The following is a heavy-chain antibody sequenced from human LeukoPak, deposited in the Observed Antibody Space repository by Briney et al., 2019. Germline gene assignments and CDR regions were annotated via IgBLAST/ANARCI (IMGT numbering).Heavy chain of an antibody. Sequence: GTSLRISCTASGSTFSSDGMHWVRQAPGKKLEWVAVIWYDGSNKYYADSVKGRFTISRDNSKNTLYLQMNSLRAEDTAVYYCAKGRGVPGVIEYWGQGTLVTVSS. J-gene: IGHJ4*02. V-gene: IGHV3-33*06. D-gene: IGHD3-10*01. CDR1: GSTFSSDG. CDR3: AKGRGVPGVIEY. CDR2: IWYDGSNK.